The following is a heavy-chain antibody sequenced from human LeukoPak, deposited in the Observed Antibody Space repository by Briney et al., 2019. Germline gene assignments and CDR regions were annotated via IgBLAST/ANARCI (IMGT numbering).Heavy chain of an antibody. CDR3: ARDRRDYGEPFDP. CDR1: GGSISSGGYY. V-gene: IGHV4-31*03. CDR2: IYYSGST. J-gene: IGHJ5*02. D-gene: IGHD4-17*01. Sequence: SETLSLTCTVSGGSISSGGYYWSWIRQHPGKGLEWIGYIYYSGSTYYNPSLKSRVTISVDTSKNQFSLKLSSVTAADTAVYYCARDRRDYGEPFDPWGQGTLVTVSS.